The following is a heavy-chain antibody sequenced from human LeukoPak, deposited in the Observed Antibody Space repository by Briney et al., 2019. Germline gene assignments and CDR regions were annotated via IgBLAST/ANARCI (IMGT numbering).Heavy chain of an antibody. V-gene: IGHV1-69*05. CDR2: IIPVYGAP. Sequence: SVKVPCKASGGTFSSSAVNWVRQAPGQGLEWMGRIIPVYGAPKFAQKFQGRDTITTDESTRTAYMELSSLRSEDTAVYYCASKYGDYAPYHFDNWGQGTLVTVSS. CDR1: GGTFSSSA. D-gene: IGHD4-17*01. J-gene: IGHJ4*02. CDR3: ASKYGDYAPYHFDN.